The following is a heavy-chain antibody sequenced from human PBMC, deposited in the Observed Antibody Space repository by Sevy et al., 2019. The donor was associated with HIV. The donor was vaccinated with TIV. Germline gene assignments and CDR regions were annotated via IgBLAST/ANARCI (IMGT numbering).Heavy chain of an antibody. D-gene: IGHD2-8*01. CDR3: AGRIMVGYFDY. CDR2: ISSRSSYI. J-gene: IGHJ4*02. Sequence: GGFLRLSCAASGFTFSSYSMNWVRQAPGKGLEWVSSISSRSSYIYYADSVKGRFTISRDNAKNSLYLQMNSLGAGDTAVYYSAGRIMVGYFDYWGQGTLVTVSS. CDR1: GFTFSSYS. V-gene: IGHV3-21*01.